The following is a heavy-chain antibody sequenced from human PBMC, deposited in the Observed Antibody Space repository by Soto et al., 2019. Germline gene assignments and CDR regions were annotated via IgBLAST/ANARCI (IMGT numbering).Heavy chain of an antibody. D-gene: IGHD2-2*01. CDR1: GFVFSSYH. V-gene: IGHV3-48*01. CDR2: ISSSSDNI. Sequence: EVQLVESGGGWVQPGGSPRLSCAASGFVFSSYHMNWVRQAPGKGLEWISYISSSSDNIYYADSVRGRFTISRDNAKNSLYLQMNSLRAEDTAVYYCARDKGYCSSTSCYYDYYMDVWGKGTTVTVSS. CDR3: ARDKGYCSSTSCYYDYYMDV. J-gene: IGHJ6*03.